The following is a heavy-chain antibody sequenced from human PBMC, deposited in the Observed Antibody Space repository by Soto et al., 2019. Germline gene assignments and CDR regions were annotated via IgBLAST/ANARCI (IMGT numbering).Heavy chain of an antibody. CDR1: GGSISSTNW. V-gene: IGHV4-4*02. CDR3: ARERGATRGYYYGMDV. J-gene: IGHJ6*02. Sequence: PSETLSLTYAVSGGSISSTNWWSWVRQPPGKGPEWIGEIYHDGSTNYNPSLKSRVTISVDESKIQFSLKVSSVTAADTAVYYCARERGATRGYYYGMDVWGQGTTVTVSS. D-gene: IGHD1-26*01. CDR2: IYHDGST.